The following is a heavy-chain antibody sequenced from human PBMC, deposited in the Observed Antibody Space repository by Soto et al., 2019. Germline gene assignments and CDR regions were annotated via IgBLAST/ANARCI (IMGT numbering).Heavy chain of an antibody. Sequence: PSETLSLTCTVSGGSISSYYWGWIRQPPGKGLEWIGSIYYSGSTYYNPSLKSRVTISVDTSKNQFSLKLSSVTAADTAVYYCLKSTGELYYYYGMDVWGQGTTVTVSS. D-gene: IGHD1-26*01. CDR2: IYYSGST. J-gene: IGHJ6*02. CDR1: GGSISSYY. CDR3: LKSTGELYYYYGMDV. V-gene: IGHV4-39*01.